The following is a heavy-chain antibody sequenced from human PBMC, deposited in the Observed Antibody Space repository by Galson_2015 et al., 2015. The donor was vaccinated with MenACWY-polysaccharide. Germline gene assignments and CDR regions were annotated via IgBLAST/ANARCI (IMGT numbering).Heavy chain of an antibody. CDR2: INPNSGGT. Sequence: SVKVSCKASGYTFTGYYIHWVRQAPGQGLEWMGWINPNSGGTNYAQKFQGWVTMTRDTSITTAYMELSSLRSGDTAVYYCARGSRSYYYDSSGSEYSFDYWGQGTLVTVSS. CDR3: ARGSRSYYYDSSGSEYSFDY. V-gene: IGHV1-2*04. J-gene: IGHJ4*02. D-gene: IGHD3-22*01. CDR1: GYTFTGYY.